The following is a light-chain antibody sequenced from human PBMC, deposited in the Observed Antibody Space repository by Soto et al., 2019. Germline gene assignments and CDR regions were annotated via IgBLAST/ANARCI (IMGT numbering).Light chain of an antibody. CDR2: DGS. CDR1: QSISSW. V-gene: IGKV1-5*01. CDR3: QQYNSYPFT. Sequence: DIQMTQSPSTLSASVGDRVIITCRASQSISSWLAWYQQKPGKAPKLLVYDGSSLEGGVPSRFSGSGSGTEFTLTISSLQPDDFATYYCQQYNSYPFTFGPGTKVDIK. J-gene: IGKJ3*01.